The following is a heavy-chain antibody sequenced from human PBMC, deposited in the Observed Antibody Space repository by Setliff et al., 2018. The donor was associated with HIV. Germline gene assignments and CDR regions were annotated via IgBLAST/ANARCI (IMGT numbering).Heavy chain of an antibody. CDR2: FNTETGDP. CDR1: GYTVTTYG. D-gene: IGHD2-8*02. CDR3: ARVGSYWSTFDY. Sequence: ASVKVSCKASGYTVTTYGISWVRQAPGQGLEWMGWFNTETGDPMYAQGFRGRLVFSLDTSVNTAYLQINSLKAEDTAMYYCARVGSYWSTFDYWGQGALVTVSS. V-gene: IGHV7-4-1*02. J-gene: IGHJ4*02.